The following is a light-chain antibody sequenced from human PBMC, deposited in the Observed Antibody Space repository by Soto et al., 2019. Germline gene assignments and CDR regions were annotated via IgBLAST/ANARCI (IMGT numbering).Light chain of an antibody. J-gene: IGKJ1*01. Sequence: DMVLTQSPGTLSLSPGERATLSCRASQSVSSNYLAWYQQKPGQAPRLLIHGASTRATGVPDRFSGSGSGTDFPLTISRLEPEDFAVYHCQQYGSLSWTFGQGTKVDIK. CDR1: QSVSSNY. V-gene: IGKV3-20*01. CDR3: QQYGSLSWT. CDR2: GAS.